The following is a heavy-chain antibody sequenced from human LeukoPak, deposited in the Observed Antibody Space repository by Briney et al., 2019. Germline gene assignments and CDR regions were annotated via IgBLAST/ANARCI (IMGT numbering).Heavy chain of an antibody. CDR3: ARDSDLGSEYSSSFGHWDY. Sequence: PSETLSLTCSVSGYSISSGYYWGWIRQPPGKGLEWIGSIYHSGSTYYNPSLKSRVTISVDMSKNQFSLKLSSVTAADTAVYYCARDSDLGSEYSSSFGHWDYWGQGTLVTVSS. CDR1: GYSISSGYY. J-gene: IGHJ4*02. V-gene: IGHV4-38-2*02. CDR2: IYHSGST. D-gene: IGHD6-6*01.